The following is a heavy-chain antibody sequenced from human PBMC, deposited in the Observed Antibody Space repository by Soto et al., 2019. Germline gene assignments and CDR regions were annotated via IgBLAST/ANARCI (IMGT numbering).Heavy chain of an antibody. J-gene: IGHJ4*02. D-gene: IGHD3-22*01. CDR2: ISYDGSNK. CDR1: GFTFSSYG. CDR3: AKENYYYDSSGYYEDFPYYLDY. V-gene: IGHV3-30*18. Sequence: ESGGGVVQPGRSLRLSCAASGFTFSSYGMHWVRQAPGKGLEWVAVISYDGSNKYYADSVKGRFTISRDNSKNTLYLQMNSLRAEDTAVYYSAKENYYYDSSGYYEDFPYYLDYWGQGTLVTVSS.